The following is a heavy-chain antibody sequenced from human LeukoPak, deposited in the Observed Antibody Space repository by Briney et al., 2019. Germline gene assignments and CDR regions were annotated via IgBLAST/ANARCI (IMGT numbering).Heavy chain of an antibody. CDR3: AASVGRGLKIDP. CDR1: GYSISSGYY. J-gene: IGHJ5*02. V-gene: IGHV4-38-2*01. Sequence: PSETLSLTCAVSGYSISSGYYWGWIRQPPGKGLEWIGSINHRGTTYYNFSLKSRVTVSIDPSTNQFSLKLSSVAAADTAVYYCAASVGRGLKIDPWGQGTLVAVSS. D-gene: IGHD1-26*01. CDR2: INHRGTT.